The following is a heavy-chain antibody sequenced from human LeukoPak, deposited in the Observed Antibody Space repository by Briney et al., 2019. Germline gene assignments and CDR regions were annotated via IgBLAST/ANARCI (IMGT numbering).Heavy chain of an antibody. CDR3: AREPPPVTYFDY. D-gene: IGHD4-23*01. J-gene: IGHJ4*02. CDR1: GFTFSSYA. V-gene: IGHV3-30-3*01. Sequence: GRSLRLSCAASGFTFSSYAMHRVRQAPGKGLEWVAVISYDGSNKYYADSVKGRFTISRDNSKNTLYLQMNSLRAEDTAVYYCAREPPPVTYFDYWGQGTLVTVSS. CDR2: ISYDGSNK.